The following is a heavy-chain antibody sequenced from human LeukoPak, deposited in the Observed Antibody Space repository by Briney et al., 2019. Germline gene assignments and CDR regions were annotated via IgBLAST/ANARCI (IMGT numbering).Heavy chain of an antibody. Sequence: PSETLSLTCAVYGGSFSGYYWSWIRQPPGKGLEWIGEINHSGSTNYNPSLKSRVTISVDTSKNQFSLKPSSVTAADTAVYYCAGGLAALAFDYWGQGTLVTVSS. D-gene: IGHD6-6*01. V-gene: IGHV4-34*01. CDR1: GGSFSGYY. J-gene: IGHJ4*02. CDR2: INHSGST. CDR3: AGGLAALAFDY.